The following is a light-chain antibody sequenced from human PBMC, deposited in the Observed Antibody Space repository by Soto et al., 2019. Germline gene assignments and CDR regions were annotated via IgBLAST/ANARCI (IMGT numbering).Light chain of an antibody. CDR1: QSISTY. CDR3: QQSYSTPPT. CDR2: AES. Sequence: DIQMTQSPSSLSASIGDRVTITCRASQSISTYLNWYQHKPGKAPKLLIYAESSLQSGVPSRFSGSGSGTDFTLTISSLQPEDFATYYCQQSYSTPPTFGQGTKVEIK. V-gene: IGKV1-39*01. J-gene: IGKJ1*01.